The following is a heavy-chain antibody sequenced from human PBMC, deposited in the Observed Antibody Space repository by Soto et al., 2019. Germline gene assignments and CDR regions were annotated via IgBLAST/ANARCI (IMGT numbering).Heavy chain of an antibody. V-gene: IGHV3-72*01. J-gene: IGHJ2*01. D-gene: IGHD5-18*01. Sequence: EVQLVESGGGLVQPGGSLKLSCAASGFTFSDYFMDWVRQAPGKGLEWVGRIRNKANSYTTDYAASVVGRFTMSRDDSKNYLSLQMNSLNTDDTAVYYCIRGGDTFDVWGRGTLVFVSS. CDR1: GFTFSDYF. CDR2: IRNKANSYTT. CDR3: IRGGDTFDV.